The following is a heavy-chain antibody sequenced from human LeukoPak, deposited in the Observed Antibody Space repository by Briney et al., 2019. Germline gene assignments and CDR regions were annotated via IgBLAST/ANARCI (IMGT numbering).Heavy chain of an antibody. V-gene: IGHV3-21*01. CDR2: ISSSSSYI. CDR1: GFTFSSYS. CDR3: AVVVPAAFDY. J-gene: IGHJ4*02. Sequence: GGSLRLSCAASGFTFSSYSMNWVRQAPGKGLEWVSSISSSSSYIYYADSVKRRFTISRDNAKNSLYLQMNSLRAEDTAVYYCAVVVPAAFDYWGQGTLVTVSS. D-gene: IGHD2-2*01.